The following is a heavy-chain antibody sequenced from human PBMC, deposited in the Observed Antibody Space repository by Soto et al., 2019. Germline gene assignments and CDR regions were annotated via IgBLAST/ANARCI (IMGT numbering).Heavy chain of an antibody. Sequence: SGPTLVNPTQTLTLTCTFSGFSLSTSGMCVSWIRQPPGKALEWLARIDWDDDKYYNTSLKTRLTISKDTSKNQVVLTMTNMGPVNPATYYWERFYMFGGVKVVDYWGRGPRVTFS. CDR2: IDWDDDK. J-gene: IGHJ4*02. D-gene: IGHD3-16*01. V-gene: IGHV2-70*11. CDR3: ERFYMFGGVKVVDY. CDR1: GFSLSTSGMC.